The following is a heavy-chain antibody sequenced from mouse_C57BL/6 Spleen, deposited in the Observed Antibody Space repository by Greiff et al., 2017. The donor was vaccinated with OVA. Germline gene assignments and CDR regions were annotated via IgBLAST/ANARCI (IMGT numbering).Heavy chain of an antibody. CDR2: IYPGSGST. CDR1: GYTFTSYW. V-gene: IGHV1-55*01. CDR3: ARWHPQLLTGFAY. D-gene: IGHD1-1*01. J-gene: IGHJ3*01. Sequence: QVQLKQPGAELVKPGASVKMSCKASGYTFTSYWITWVKQRPGQGLEWIGDIYPGSGSTNYNEKFKSKATLTVDTSSSTAYMQLSSLTSEDSAVYYCARWHPQLLTGFAYWGQGTLVTVSA.